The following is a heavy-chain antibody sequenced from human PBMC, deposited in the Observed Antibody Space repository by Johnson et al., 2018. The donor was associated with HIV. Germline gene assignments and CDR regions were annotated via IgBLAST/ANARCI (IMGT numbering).Heavy chain of an antibody. CDR1: GFTVSSNY. CDR3: ATGSPTVTTNAFDI. CDR2: IYSGGST. J-gene: IGHJ3*02. Sequence: EVQLVESGGGLVQPGGSLRLSCAASGFTVSSNYMSWVRQAPGKGLEWVSVIYSGGSTYYADSVKGRFTISRDNSKNTLYLQMNSLRAEDTAVYYCATGSPTVTTNAFDIWGQGTMVTVSS. V-gene: IGHV3-66*01. D-gene: IGHD4-17*01.